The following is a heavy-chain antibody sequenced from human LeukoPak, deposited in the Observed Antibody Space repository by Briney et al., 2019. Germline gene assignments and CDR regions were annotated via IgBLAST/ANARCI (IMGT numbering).Heavy chain of an antibody. J-gene: IGHJ4*02. Sequence: GESLKISCKGSGYSFTSYWIGWVRQMPGKGLEWMGIIYPGDSDTRYSPSFQGQVTISADKSISTAYLQWSSLEASDTAMYYCARADVLRFLEWLSDTYYFDYWGQGTLVTVSS. CDR1: GYSFTSYW. V-gene: IGHV5-51*01. D-gene: IGHD3-3*01. CDR2: IYPGDSDT. CDR3: ARADVLRFLEWLSDTYYFDY.